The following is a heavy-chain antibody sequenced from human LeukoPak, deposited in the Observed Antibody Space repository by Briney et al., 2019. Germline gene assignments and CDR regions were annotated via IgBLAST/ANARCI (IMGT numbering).Heavy chain of an antibody. J-gene: IGHJ6*03. D-gene: IGHD2-21*02. V-gene: IGHV1-8*01. CDR3: ARGVVTSALRYYYYYMDV. CDR1: GYTFTSYD. Sequence: GASVKVSCKASGYTFTSYDINWVRQATGQGLEWMGWMNPNSGNTGYAQKFQGRVTMTRNTSISTAYMELSSLRSEDTAVYYCARGVVTSALRYYYYYMDVWGKGNTVTVSS. CDR2: MNPNSGNT.